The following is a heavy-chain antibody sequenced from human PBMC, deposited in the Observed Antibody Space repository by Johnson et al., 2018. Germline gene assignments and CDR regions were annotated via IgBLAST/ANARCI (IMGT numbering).Heavy chain of an antibody. D-gene: IGHD5-12*01. J-gene: IGHJ6*03. CDR1: GGTFSSYT. Sequence: QVQLVESGAEVKKPGSSVKVSCKASGGTFSSYTISWVRQAPGQGLEWMGRIIPILGIANYAQKVQGRVTITAEHSTSTAYMELSSLRSEDTAVYYCARVATPTLPSNYYYMDVWGKGTTVTVSS. CDR3: ARVATPTLPSNYYYMDV. V-gene: IGHV1-69*09. CDR2: IIPILGIA.